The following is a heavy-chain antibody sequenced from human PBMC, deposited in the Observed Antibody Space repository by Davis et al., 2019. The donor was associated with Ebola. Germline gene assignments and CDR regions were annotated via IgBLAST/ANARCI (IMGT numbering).Heavy chain of an antibody. D-gene: IGHD2/OR15-2a*01. J-gene: IGHJ3*02. CDR2: IYYSGST. CDR3: ARPSRQYLGNDAFDI. CDR1: GGSISSYY. Sequence: MPSETLSLTCTVSGGSISSYYWSWIRQHPGKGLEWIGYIYYSGSTYYNPSLKSRVTISVDMSKNQFSLRLSSVTAADTAIYYCARPSRQYLGNDAFDIWGQGTKVTVSS. V-gene: IGHV4-59*01.